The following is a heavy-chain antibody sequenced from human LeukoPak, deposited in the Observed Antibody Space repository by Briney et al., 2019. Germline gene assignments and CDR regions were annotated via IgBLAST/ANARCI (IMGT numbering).Heavy chain of an antibody. V-gene: IGHV1-46*01. CDR3: ARETMYCSGGSCYGYYFDY. J-gene: IGHJ4*02. CDR1: GYTFTSYY. Sequence: GASVKVSCKASGYTFTSYYMHWVRQAPGQGLEWMGIINPSGGSTSYAQKFQGRVTMTRDTSTSTVYMELSSLRSEDTAVYYCARETMYCSGGSCYGYYFDYWGQGTLVTVSS. CDR2: INPSGGST. D-gene: IGHD2-15*01.